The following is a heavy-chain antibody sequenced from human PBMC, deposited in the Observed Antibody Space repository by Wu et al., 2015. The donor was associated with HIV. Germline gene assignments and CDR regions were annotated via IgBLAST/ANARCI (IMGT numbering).Heavy chain of an antibody. V-gene: IGHV4-4*07. CDR3: ARQGDFDWLSHFDY. Sequence: QVQLQESGPGLVKPSETLPLTCTVSGGSISPHFWSWIRQPAGKGLEWIGRVYMTGSTNYNPSLKSRVTMSVDKSKNQFSLKLSSVTAADTAVYYCARQGDFDWLSHFDYWGQGTLVTVSS. J-gene: IGHJ4*02. CDR2: VYMTGST. CDR1: GGSISPHF. D-gene: IGHD3-9*01.